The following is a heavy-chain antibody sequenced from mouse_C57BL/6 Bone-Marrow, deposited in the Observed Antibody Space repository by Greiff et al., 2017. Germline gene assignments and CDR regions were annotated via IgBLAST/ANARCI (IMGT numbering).Heavy chain of an antibody. CDR3: ARHNDVFNFDY. J-gene: IGHJ2*01. CDR2: SSSGGSYT. CDR1: GFTFSSYG. V-gene: IGHV5-6*01. D-gene: IGHD2-12*01. Sequence: EVQRVESGGDLVKPGGSLKLSCAASGFTFSSYGMSWVRQTPDKRLEWVATSSSGGSYTSYPDSVKGRFTISRDNAKNTLYLQMISLTAEDTYMYYCARHNDVFNFDYCVQGTTLTVSS.